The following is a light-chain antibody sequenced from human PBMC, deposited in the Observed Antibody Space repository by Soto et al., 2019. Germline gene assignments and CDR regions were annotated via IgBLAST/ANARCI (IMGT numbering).Light chain of an antibody. CDR3: AAWDDSLRV. CDR1: SSNIGADFD. V-gene: IGLV1-40*01. J-gene: IGLJ2*01. CDR2: HNN. Sequence: QSVLTQPPSVSGAPGQRVTISCTGSSSNIGADFDVHWYQHLPGTAPKLLISHNNNRPSGVPDRFSGSKSGTSASLAITGLQADDEAVYYCAAWDDSLRVFGGGTKVTVL.